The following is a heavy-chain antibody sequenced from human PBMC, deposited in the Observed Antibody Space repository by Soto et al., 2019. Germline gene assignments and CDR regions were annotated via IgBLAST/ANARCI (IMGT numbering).Heavy chain of an antibody. CDR1: GFTFSSYA. Sequence: GGSLRLSCAASGFTFSSYAMSWVRQAPGKGLEWVSYISSSSSTIYYADSVKGRFTISRDNAKNSLYLQMNSLRDEDTAVYYCARSYDVVGAFDIWGQGTMVTVSS. CDR2: ISSSSSTI. V-gene: IGHV3-48*02. J-gene: IGHJ3*02. D-gene: IGHD1-26*01. CDR3: ARSYDVVGAFDI.